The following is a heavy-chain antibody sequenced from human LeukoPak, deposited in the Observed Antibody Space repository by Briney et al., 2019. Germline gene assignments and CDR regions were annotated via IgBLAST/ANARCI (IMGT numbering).Heavy chain of an antibody. CDR1: GGSFSGFY. D-gene: IGHD3-10*01. Sequence: PSETLSLTCAVYGGSFSGFYWSWIRQPAGKGLEWIGRIYTSGSTNYNPSLKSRVTMSVDTSKNQFSLKLSSVTAADTAVYYCARDAYYYGSGSYYYWFDPWGQGTLVTVSS. J-gene: IGHJ5*02. CDR3: ARDAYYYGSGSYYYWFDP. V-gene: IGHV4-4*07. CDR2: IYTSGST.